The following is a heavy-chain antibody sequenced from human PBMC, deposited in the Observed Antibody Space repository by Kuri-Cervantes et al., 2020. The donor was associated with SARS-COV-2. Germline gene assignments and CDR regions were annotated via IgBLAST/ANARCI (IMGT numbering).Heavy chain of an antibody. Sequence: GESLKISCAASGFTFSSYAMHWVRQAPGKGLEWVAVISYDGSNKYYADSVKGRFTISRDNSKNTLYLQMNSLRVEDTAVYYCARDQAGTIDYWGQGTLVTVSS. V-gene: IGHV3-30-3*01. D-gene: IGHD1-1*01. CDR1: GFTFSSYA. CDR3: ARDQAGTIDY. CDR2: ISYDGSNK. J-gene: IGHJ4*02.